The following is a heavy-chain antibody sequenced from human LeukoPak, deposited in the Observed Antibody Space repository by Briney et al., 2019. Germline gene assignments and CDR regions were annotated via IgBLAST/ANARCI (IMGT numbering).Heavy chain of an antibody. J-gene: IGHJ4*02. Sequence: GGSLRLSCAASGFSFSAFEMSWVRRAPGKGLEWISHISTGGRTIYYADSVKGRFTISRDNAKNSLYLQMNSLRGEDTGVYYCARGSGYVLDYWTQGTLVTVSS. CDR2: ISTGGRTI. CDR3: ARGSGYVLDY. V-gene: IGHV3-48*03. CDR1: GFSFSAFE. D-gene: IGHD2-15*01.